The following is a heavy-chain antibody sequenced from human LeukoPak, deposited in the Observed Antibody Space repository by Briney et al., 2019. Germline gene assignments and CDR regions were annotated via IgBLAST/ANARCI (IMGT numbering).Heavy chain of an antibody. CDR2: INHSGST. J-gene: IGHJ4*02. CDR3: ARGVYRYQDY. D-gene: IGHD2-8*01. CDR1: GGSFSGYY. V-gene: IGHV4-34*01. Sequence: SETLSLTCAVYGGSFSGYYWSWTRQPPGKGLEWIGEINHSGSTNYNPSLKSRVTISVDTSKNQFSLKLSSVTAADTAVYYCARGVYRYQDYWGQGTLVTVSS.